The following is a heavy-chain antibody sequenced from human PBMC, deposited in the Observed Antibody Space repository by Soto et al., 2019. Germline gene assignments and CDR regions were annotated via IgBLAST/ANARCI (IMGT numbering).Heavy chain of an antibody. CDR2: ISWNSDTI. V-gene: IGHV3-9*01. Sequence: EVQLVESGGGLIQPGRSLRLSCAASGFNIDDYAMHWVRQAPGKGLEWVSGISWNSDTISYADSVKGRFTISRDNAKNSLYLQMNSLRAEDTALYYCARGSGIDYWGQGTLVTVSS. J-gene: IGHJ4*02. CDR3: ARGSGIDY. CDR1: GFNIDDYA. D-gene: IGHD3-10*01.